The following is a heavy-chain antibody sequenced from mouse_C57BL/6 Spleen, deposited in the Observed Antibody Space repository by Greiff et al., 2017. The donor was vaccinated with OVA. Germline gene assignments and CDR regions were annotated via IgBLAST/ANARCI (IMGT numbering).Heavy chain of an antibody. V-gene: IGHV1-64*01. J-gene: IGHJ2*01. D-gene: IGHD1-1*01. Sequence: QVQLKQPGAELVKPGASVKLSCKASGYTFTSYWMHWVKQRPGQGLEWIGMIHPNSGSTNYNEKFKSKATLTVDKSSSTAYMQLSSLTSEDSAVYYCARFTTVVATSPYFDDWGKGTTLTVSS. CDR2: IHPNSGST. CDR3: ARFTTVVATSPYFDD. CDR1: GYTFTSYW.